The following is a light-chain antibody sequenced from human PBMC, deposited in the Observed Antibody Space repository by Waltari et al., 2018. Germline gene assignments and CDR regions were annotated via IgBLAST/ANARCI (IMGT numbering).Light chain of an antibody. J-gene: IGLJ2*01. V-gene: IGLV1-47*01. CDR3: AAWDDGLRGPA. CDR1: HSNIGSNF. Sequence: QSVLTQSPSVSETPGQKITISCSGSHSNIGSNFVNWYQQVPGKAPNILCYENRPRATGVPDRFSASKSGTSASLAISGLQSQDEADYYCAAWDDGLRGPAFGGGTKVTVL. CDR2: ENR.